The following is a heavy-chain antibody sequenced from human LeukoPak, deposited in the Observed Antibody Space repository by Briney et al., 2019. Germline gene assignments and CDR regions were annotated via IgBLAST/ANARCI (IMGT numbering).Heavy chain of an antibody. CDR3: ARMRGYSYGRTTARNRYFDY. V-gene: IGHV4-59*11. CDR1: GGSISSHY. D-gene: IGHD5-18*01. J-gene: IGHJ4*02. CDR2: IYYSGST. Sequence: SETLSLTCTVSGGSISSHYWSWIRQPPGKGLEWIGYIYYSGSTNYNPSLKSRVTISVDTSKNQFSLKLSSVTAADTAVYYCARMRGYSYGRTTARNRYFDYWGQGTRVTVSS.